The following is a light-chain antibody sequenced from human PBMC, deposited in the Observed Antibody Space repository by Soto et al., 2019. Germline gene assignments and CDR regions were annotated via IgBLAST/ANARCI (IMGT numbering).Light chain of an antibody. CDR2: AAS. V-gene: IGKV1-6*01. CDR3: LQDYNYPFS. CDR1: QGIRND. Sequence: AIQMTQSPSSLSASVGDRVTITCRASQGIRNDLGWYQQKPGKAPKLLIYAASSLQSGVPSRFSGSGSGTDFTLTISSLQTEDFATYYCLQDYNYPFSFGGATKMDIK. J-gene: IGKJ4*01.